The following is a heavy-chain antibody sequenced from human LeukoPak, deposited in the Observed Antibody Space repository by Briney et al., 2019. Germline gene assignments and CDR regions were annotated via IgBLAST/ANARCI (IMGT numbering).Heavy chain of an antibody. V-gene: IGHV4-39*07. CDR3: ARGSLEWFGELKGNWFDP. D-gene: IGHD3-10*01. CDR2: IYYSGST. J-gene: IGHJ5*02. Sequence: SETLSLTCTVSGASISSSTDYWGWIRQPPGKGLEWIANIYYSGSTYYNPSLKSRVTISVDTSKNQFSLKLSSVTAADTAVYYCARGSLEWFGELKGNWFDPWGQGTLVTVSS. CDR1: GASISSSTDY.